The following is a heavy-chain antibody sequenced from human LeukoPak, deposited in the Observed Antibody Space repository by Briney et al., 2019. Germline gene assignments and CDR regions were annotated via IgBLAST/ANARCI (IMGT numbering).Heavy chain of an antibody. CDR2: INTDGSST. CDR1: GFTFSSYW. CDR3: ARDPYCSGGSCPSGAFDI. Sequence: GGSLRLSCAASGFTFSSYWMHWVRQAPGKGLVWVSRINTDGSSTSYADSVKGRFTISRDNAKNTLYLQMNSLRAEDTAVYYCARDPYCSGGSCPSGAFDIWGQGTMVTVSS. V-gene: IGHV3-74*01. J-gene: IGHJ3*02. D-gene: IGHD2-15*01.